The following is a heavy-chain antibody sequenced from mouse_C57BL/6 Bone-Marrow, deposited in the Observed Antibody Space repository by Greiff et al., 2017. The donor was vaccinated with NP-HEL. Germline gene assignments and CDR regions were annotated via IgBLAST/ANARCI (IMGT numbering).Heavy chain of an antibody. CDR3: ARSGGYSNYVGWFAY. V-gene: IGHV14-3*01. J-gene: IGHJ3*01. D-gene: IGHD2-5*01. Sequence: VQLQQSVAELVRPGASVKLSCTASGFNIKNTYMHWVKQRPEQGLEWIGRIDPANGNTKYAPKFQGKATITADTSSNTAYLQLSILTSEDTAISYCARSGGYSNYVGWFAYWGQGTLVTVSA. CDR2: IDPANGNT. CDR1: GFNIKNTY.